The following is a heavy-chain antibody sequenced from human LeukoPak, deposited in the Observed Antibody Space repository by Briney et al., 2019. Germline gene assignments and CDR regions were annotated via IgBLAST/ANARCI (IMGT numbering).Heavy chain of an antibody. CDR3: ARDPYGGPLDY. D-gene: IGHD4-23*01. V-gene: IGHV3-48*03. Sequence: QPGGSLRLSCAASGFTFNTYEMNWVRQAPGKGLEWVAYISSSGLTIYYADSVKGRFTISRDNANNSLYLQMNSLRAEDTALYYCARDPYGGPLDYWGQGTLVTVSS. CDR2: ISSSGLTI. J-gene: IGHJ4*02. CDR1: GFTFNTYE.